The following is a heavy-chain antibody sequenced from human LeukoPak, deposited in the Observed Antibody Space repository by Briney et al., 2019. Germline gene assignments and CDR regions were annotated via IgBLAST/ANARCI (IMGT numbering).Heavy chain of an antibody. CDR3: AREKVGFLERHYWYFDL. V-gene: IGHV4-59*01. Sequence: SETLSLTCTVSGGSISSYYWSWIRQPPGKGLEWIGYIYYSGSTNYNPSLKSRVTISVDTSKNQFSLKLSSVTAADTAVYYCAREKVGFLERHYWYFDLWGRGTLVTVSS. CDR2: IYYSGST. J-gene: IGHJ2*01. CDR1: GGSISSYY. D-gene: IGHD3-3*01.